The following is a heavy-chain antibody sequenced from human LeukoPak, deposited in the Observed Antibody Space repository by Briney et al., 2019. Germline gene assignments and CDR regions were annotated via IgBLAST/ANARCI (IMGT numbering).Heavy chain of an antibody. Sequence: PSETLSLTCTVSGYSISTGYYWGWIRHPPGKGLEWIGSMYQSGSTYYNPSLKSRVTISVDTSKNQLSLKLSSVTAADTAVYYCARDHVAAAGSTSEPFDIWGQGTIVTVPS. J-gene: IGHJ3*02. V-gene: IGHV4-38-2*02. CDR3: ARDHVAAAGSTSEPFDI. D-gene: IGHD6-13*01. CDR2: MYQSGST. CDR1: GYSISTGYY.